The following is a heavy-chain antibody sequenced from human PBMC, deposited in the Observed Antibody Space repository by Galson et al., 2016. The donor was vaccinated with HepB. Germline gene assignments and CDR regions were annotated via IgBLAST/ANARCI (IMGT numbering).Heavy chain of an antibody. CDR1: GFSFSTYT. CDR2: ISSSSAYV. J-gene: IGHJ3*02. CDR3: ARDRSLISSGYYTGARDVFAI. V-gene: IGHV3-21*01. D-gene: IGHD3-3*01. Sequence: SLRLSCAASGFSFSTYTMNWVRQAPGKGLEWISYISSSSAYVDYAGSVKGRFTISRENAKNSLYLQMSSLRAEDTAVYYWARDRSLISSGYYTGARDVFAIWGRGTVVTVSS.